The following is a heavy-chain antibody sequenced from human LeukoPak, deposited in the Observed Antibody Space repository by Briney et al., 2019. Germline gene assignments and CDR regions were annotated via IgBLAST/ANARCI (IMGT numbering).Heavy chain of an antibody. V-gene: IGHV4-39*01. J-gene: IGHJ5*02. CDR1: GGXISSSSYN. CDR3: ARHVPGEYSSRFNWSDP. D-gene: IGHD6-13*01. CDR2: IYYSGKA. Sequence: SETLSLTCTVSGGXISSSSYNWGWIRQPPGKGLEWIGSIYYSGKAYYNPSLKSRVTISVDTSKNQFSLKLSSVTAADTAVYYCARHVPGEYSSRFNWSDPWGQGTLVTVSS.